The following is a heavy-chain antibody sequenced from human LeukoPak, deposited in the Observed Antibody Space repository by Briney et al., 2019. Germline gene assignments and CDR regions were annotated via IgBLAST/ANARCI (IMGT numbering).Heavy chain of an antibody. J-gene: IGHJ2*01. Sequence: ASVKVSCKASGYTFTGYYVHWVRQAPGQGLEWMGIINPSGGSTSYAQKFQGRVTMTRDMSTSTVYMELSSLRSEDTAVYYCARPYSSSWGNWYFDLWGRGTLVTVSS. V-gene: IGHV1-46*01. CDR3: ARPYSSSWGNWYFDL. D-gene: IGHD6-13*01. CDR2: INPSGGST. CDR1: GYTFTGYY.